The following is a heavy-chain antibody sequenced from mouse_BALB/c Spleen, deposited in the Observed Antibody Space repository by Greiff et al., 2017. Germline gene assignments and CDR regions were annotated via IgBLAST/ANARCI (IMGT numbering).Heavy chain of an antibody. V-gene: IGHV1S22*01. CDR2: IYPGSGST. D-gene: IGHD1-1*01. CDR3: TLTTVVGDYFDY. Sequence: LQQPGSELVRPGASVKLSCKASGYTFTSYWMHWVKQRPGQGLEWIGNIYPGSGSTNYDEKFKSKATLTVDTSSSTAYMQLSSLTSEDSAVYYCTLTTVVGDYFDYWGQGTTLTVSS. CDR1: GYTFTSYW. J-gene: IGHJ2*01.